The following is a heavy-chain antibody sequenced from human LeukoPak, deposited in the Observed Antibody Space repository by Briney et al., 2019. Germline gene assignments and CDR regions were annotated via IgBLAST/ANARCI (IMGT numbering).Heavy chain of an antibody. Sequence: GRSLRLSCAASGFTFSSYGMHWVRQAPGKGLEWVAVISYDGSNKYYADSVKGRFTISRDNSKNTLYLQMNSLRAEDTAVYYCAKFGIAAAGTAFDYWGQGTLVTVSS. D-gene: IGHD6-13*01. J-gene: IGHJ4*02. CDR1: GFTFSSYG. CDR2: ISYDGSNK. CDR3: AKFGIAAAGTAFDY. V-gene: IGHV3-30*18.